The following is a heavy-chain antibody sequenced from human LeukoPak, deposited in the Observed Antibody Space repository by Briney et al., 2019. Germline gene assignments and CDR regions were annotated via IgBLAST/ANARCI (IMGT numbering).Heavy chain of an antibody. CDR3: ARDGGSSTSKDADY. CDR2: INAGNGNT. D-gene: IGHD2-2*01. J-gene: IGHJ4*02. V-gene: IGHV1-3*01. Sequence: ATVKVSCKASGYTFTSYAMHWVRQAPGQRLEWMGWINAGNGNTKYSQKFQGRVTITRDTSASTAYMELSSLRSEDTAVYYCARDGGSSTSKDADYWGQGTLVTVSS. CDR1: GYTFTSYA.